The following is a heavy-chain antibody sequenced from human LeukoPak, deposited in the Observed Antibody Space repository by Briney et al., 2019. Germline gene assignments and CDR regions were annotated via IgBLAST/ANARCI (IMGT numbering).Heavy chain of an antibody. D-gene: IGHD3-10*01. CDR2: IYHSGST. CDR3: ARAPLVGPFDY. J-gene: IGHJ4*02. V-gene: IGHV4-30-2*01. CDR1: GGSISSGGYS. Sequence: PSETLSLTCAVSGGSISSGGYSWSWIRQPPGKGLEWIGYIYHSGSTYYNPSLKSRVTISVDRSKNQFSLKLSSVTAADTAVYYCARAPLVGPFDYWGQGTLVTVSS.